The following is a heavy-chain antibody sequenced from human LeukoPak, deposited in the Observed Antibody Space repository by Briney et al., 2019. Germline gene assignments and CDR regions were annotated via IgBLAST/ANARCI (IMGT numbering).Heavy chain of an antibody. D-gene: IGHD4-11*01. J-gene: IGHJ5*02. CDR2: TSYDGTAK. V-gene: IGHV3-30*18. CDR3: AKAGRNYNNWLDP. Sequence: GGSLRPSCAASGFDFSGYGMHWVRQAPGKGLEWVAVTSYDGTAKFYAHSVEGRFTVSRDNSKNTLYLQMNTLRAEDTAVYYCAKAGRNYNNWLDPWGQGTLVTVSS. CDR1: GFDFSGYG.